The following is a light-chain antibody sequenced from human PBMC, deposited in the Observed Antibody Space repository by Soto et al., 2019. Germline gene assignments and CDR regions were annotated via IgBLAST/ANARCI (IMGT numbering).Light chain of an antibody. V-gene: IGKV1-39*01. J-gene: IGKJ1*01. Sequence: DIQMTQSPSSLSASVGDRVTITCRASQSISSYLNWYQQKPGKAPKLLIYAASSLHSGVPSRFSGSGSGTDFPITISRLQPEDFATYYCPQSYSTPRTFGQGTKVDIK. CDR3: PQSYSTPRT. CDR1: QSISSY. CDR2: AAS.